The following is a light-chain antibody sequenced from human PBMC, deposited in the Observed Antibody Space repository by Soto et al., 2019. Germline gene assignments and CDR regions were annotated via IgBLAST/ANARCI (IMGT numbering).Light chain of an antibody. CDR1: SSNIGSNT. Sequence: QSVLTQPPSASGTPGQRVTISCSGSSSNIGSNTVNWYQQLPGTAPKLLIYSNNQGPSGVPDRFSGSKSGTSASLAISGLQSEDEADYDCATWDDSLSGPVFGGGTQLTVL. CDR3: ATWDDSLSGPV. V-gene: IGLV1-44*01. CDR2: SNN. J-gene: IGLJ3*02.